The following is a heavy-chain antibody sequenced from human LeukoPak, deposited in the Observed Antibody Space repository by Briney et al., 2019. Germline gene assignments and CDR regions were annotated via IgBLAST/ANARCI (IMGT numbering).Heavy chain of an antibody. V-gene: IGHV4-39*07. D-gene: IGHD4-23*01. Sequence: PSETLSLTCTVSGGSISSSSYCWGWIRQPPGKGLDWIGSISYTGSTYYNPSLNSRGTISVDTSKNQLSLKLSSVTAADTAVYYCASNPGGNPAGYFDYWGQGTLVTVSS. CDR1: GGSISSSSYC. J-gene: IGHJ4*02. CDR3: ASNPGGNPAGYFDY. CDR2: ISYTGST.